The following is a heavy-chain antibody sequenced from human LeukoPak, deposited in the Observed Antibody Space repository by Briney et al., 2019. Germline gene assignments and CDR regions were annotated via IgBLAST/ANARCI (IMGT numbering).Heavy chain of an antibody. CDR2: IYTSGST. J-gene: IGHJ4*02. D-gene: IGHD4-23*01. V-gene: IGHV4-61*02. Sequence: SETLSLTCTVSGGSISRGSYYWSWIRQPAGKGLEWIGRIYTSGSTNYNPSLKSRVTISVDTSKNQFSLKLSSVTAADTAVYYCARALVTTVVTNYFDYWGQGTLVTVSS. CDR3: ARALVTTVVTNYFDY. CDR1: GGSISRGSYY.